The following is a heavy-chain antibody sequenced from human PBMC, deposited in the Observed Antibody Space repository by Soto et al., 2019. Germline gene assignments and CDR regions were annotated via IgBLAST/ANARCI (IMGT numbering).Heavy chain of an antibody. Sequence: GASVKVSCKASGYTFTSYYMHWVRQAPGQGLEWMGIINPSGGSTSYAQKFQGRVTMTRDTSTSTVYMELSSLRSEDTAVYYCARVDTAMVKGFSKYYYYGMDVWGQGTTVTVSS. CDR2: INPSGGST. V-gene: IGHV1-46*01. CDR3: ARVDTAMVKGFSKYYYYGMDV. D-gene: IGHD5-18*01. CDR1: GYTFTSYY. J-gene: IGHJ6*02.